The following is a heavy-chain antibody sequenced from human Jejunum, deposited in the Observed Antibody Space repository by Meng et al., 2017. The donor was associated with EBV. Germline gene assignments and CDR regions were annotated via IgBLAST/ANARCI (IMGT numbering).Heavy chain of an antibody. CDR1: GITLSIVA. Sequence: QERLVTCGVCWKSLGSWVNVPGKASGITLSIVAISWVRQASGQGVGCMGEFFPIFATPSYAQMFQYRITITAHTSTPTPYIELSSLTSEDTAIYYCARWARYCTSAYCFPPLDFWGQGTLVTVSS. CDR2: FFPIFATP. D-gene: IGHD2-2*01. CDR3: ARWARYCTSAYCFPPLDF. J-gene: IGHJ4*02. V-gene: IGHV1-69*06.